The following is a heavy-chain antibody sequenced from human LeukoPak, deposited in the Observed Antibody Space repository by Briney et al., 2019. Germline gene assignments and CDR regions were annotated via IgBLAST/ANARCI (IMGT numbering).Heavy chain of an antibody. D-gene: IGHD3-22*01. CDR3: AKGDSSGVTFDY. CDR2: ISYDGSNK. J-gene: IGHJ4*02. CDR1: GFTFSSYG. Sequence: GGSLRLSCAASGFTFSSYGMHWVRQAPGKGLERVAVISYDGSNKYYADSVKGRFIISRDNSKNTLYLQMNSLRAEDTAVYYCAKGDSSGVTFDYWGQGTLVTVSS. V-gene: IGHV3-30*18.